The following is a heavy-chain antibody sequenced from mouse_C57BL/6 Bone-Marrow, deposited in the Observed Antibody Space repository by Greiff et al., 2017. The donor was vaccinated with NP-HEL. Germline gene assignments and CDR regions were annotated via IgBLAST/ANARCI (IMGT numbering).Heavy chain of an antibody. J-gene: IGHJ2*01. V-gene: IGHV1-64*01. CDR1: GYTFTSYW. D-gene: IGHD4-1*01. CDR2: IHPNSGST. Sequence: QVQLQQPGAELVKPGASVKLSCKASGYTFTSYWMHWVKQRPGQGLEWIGMIHPNSGSTNYNEKFKSKATLTVDKSSSTAYMQRSSRTSEDSAVYYCARGSGTHYFDYWGQGTTLTVSS. CDR3: ARGSGTHYFDY.